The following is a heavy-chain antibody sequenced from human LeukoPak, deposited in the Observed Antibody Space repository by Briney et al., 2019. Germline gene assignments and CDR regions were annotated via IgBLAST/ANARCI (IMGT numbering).Heavy chain of an antibody. D-gene: IGHD5-12*01. CDR1: GYSFTSYR. Sequence: GESLKISCKGSGYSFTSYRISWVRQMPGKGLEWVGRIDPSESYINYSPSFQGHVTISADKSSSTSYLQWSSLKASDTAIYYCARGLYSGYYMSGYWGQGTRVTVSS. CDR2: IDPSESYI. CDR3: ARGLYSGYYMSGY. J-gene: IGHJ4*02. V-gene: IGHV5-10-1*01.